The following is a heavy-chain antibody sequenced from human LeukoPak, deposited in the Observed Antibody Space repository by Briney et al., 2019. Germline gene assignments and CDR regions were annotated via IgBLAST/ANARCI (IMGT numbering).Heavy chain of an antibody. Sequence: GSSVKVSCKASGGTVTTYTLTWVRQAPGQGLEWMGGIIHIFGTPNYAQKFQGRVTITADESTSTAYMELSSLRSEDTAVYYCARSPSGSYPFDYWGQGTLVTVSS. CDR3: ARSPSGSYPFDY. CDR1: GGTVTTYT. CDR2: IIHIFGTP. D-gene: IGHD1-26*01. J-gene: IGHJ4*02. V-gene: IGHV1-69*01.